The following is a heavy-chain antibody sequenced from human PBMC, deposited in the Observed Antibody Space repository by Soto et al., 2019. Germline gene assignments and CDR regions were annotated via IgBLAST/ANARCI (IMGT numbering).Heavy chain of an antibody. CDR2: ISSSSSYI. J-gene: IGHJ3*02. V-gene: IGHV3-21*01. D-gene: IGHD3-9*01. Sequence: GGSLRLSCAASGFTFSSYSMNWVRQAPGKGLEWVSSISSSSSYIYYADSVKGRFTISRDNAKNSLYLQMNSLRAEDTAVYYCARDLGYDILTGYYSMLGAFDIWGQGTMVTVSS. CDR3: ARDLGYDILTGYYSMLGAFDI. CDR1: GFTFSSYS.